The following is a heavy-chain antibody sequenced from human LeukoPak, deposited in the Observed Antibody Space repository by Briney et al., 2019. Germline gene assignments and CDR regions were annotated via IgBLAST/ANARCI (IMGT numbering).Heavy chain of an antibody. CDR2: ISSSGSSI. J-gene: IGHJ4*02. CDR1: GFTFSSYE. V-gene: IGHV3-48*03. Sequence: GGSLRLSCAASGFTFSSYEMNWVRQAPGKGLEWVSYISSSGSSIYYADSVKGRFTISRANAKNSLYLQMNSLRAEDTAVYYCASSSYYDSSGYPLDYWGQGTLVTVSS. D-gene: IGHD3-22*01. CDR3: ASSSYYDSSGYPLDY.